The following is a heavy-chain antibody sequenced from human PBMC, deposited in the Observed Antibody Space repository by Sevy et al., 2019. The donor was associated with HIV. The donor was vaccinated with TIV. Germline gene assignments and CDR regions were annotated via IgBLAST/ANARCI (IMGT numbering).Heavy chain of an antibody. CDR2: ISDDGNNK. V-gene: IGHV3-30*04. Sequence: GGSLRLSCTASGFTFSTYAMYWVRQAPGKGLEWVAVISDDGNNKDYAYSVKGRFTVSRDNSKNTLYLQMYSLRAEDTAVYYCASYYYDTTGYYYPLDYWGQGTLVTVSS. D-gene: IGHD3-22*01. CDR3: ASYYYDTTGYYYPLDY. CDR1: GFTFSTYA. J-gene: IGHJ4*02.